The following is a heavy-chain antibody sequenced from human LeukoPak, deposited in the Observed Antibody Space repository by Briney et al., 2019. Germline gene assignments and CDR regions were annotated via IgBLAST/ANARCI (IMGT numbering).Heavy chain of an antibody. CDR3: ARDVEGEDSSGYYYEGNAFDI. J-gene: IGHJ3*02. Sequence: ASVKVSCKASGGTFSSYAISWVRQAPGQGLEWMGGIIPIFGTANYAQKFQGRVTITADKSTSTAYMELSSLRSEDTAVYYCARDVEGEDSSGYYYEGNAFDIWGQGTMVTVSS. CDR1: GGTFSSYA. CDR2: IIPIFGTA. V-gene: IGHV1-69*06. D-gene: IGHD3-22*01.